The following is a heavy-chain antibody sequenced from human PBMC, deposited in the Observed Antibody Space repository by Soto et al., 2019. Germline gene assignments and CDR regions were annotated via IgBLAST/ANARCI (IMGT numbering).Heavy chain of an antibody. D-gene: IGHD3-10*01. CDR3: ATMKGGSQYYYYGLDV. Sequence: QVQLVQSGAEVKKPGSSVKVSCKASGGTFSSYAISWVRQAPGLGLEWMGGIITIFGTADYAQKFQGRVTSTADEATSSGYRERSSLSSEDTAVYYCATMKGGSQYYYYGLDVWGQGTTVTVSS. J-gene: IGHJ6*02. V-gene: IGHV1-69*12. CDR1: GGTFSSYA. CDR2: IITIFGTA.